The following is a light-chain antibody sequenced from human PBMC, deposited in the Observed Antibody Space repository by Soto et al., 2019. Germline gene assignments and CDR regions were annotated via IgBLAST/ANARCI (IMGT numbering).Light chain of an antibody. V-gene: IGLV2-14*03. CDR2: GVS. J-gene: IGLJ1*01. CDR1: SSDVGGYNY. CDR3: GSYTSSSTPHV. Sequence: QSVLTQPASVSGSPGQSITISCTGTSSDVGGYNYVSWFQHHPGKAPKLMIYGVSNRPSGVSNRFSGSKSGNTASLTISGLQAEDEADYFCGSYTSSSTPHVFGTGTKVTVL.